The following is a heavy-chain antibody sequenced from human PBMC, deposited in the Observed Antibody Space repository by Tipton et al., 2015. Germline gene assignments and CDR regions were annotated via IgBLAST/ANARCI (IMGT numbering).Heavy chain of an antibody. CDR2: ISGSGGAT. D-gene: IGHD3-22*01. CDR3: AKKAPYYEIRNDAFDI. J-gene: IGHJ3*02. Sequence: SLRLSCAASGFTFSHFAMNWVRQARGKGLEWVSVISGSGGATDYGDSVKGRFTISRDNSKNTLYLQMNSLRAEDTAAYYCAKKAPYYEIRNDAFDIWGQGTMVTVSS. CDR1: GFTFSHFA. V-gene: IGHV3-23*01.